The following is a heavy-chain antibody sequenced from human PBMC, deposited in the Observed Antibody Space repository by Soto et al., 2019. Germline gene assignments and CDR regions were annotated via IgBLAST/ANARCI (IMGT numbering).Heavy chain of an antibody. D-gene: IGHD1-26*01. J-gene: IGHJ2*01. CDR3: ARDVSGDYDCWYFDL. Sequence: QVQLQESGPGLVKPSQTLSLTCTVSGGSIRSGGYYWNWIRQHPGKGLEWIGYIYYSGSTYYNPSLKSRVPISVSTSKNQFSLKLSSVTAAATAVSYCARDVSGDYDCWYFDLWGRGTLVTVSS. CDR1: GGSIRSGGYY. CDR2: IYYSGST. V-gene: IGHV4-31*03.